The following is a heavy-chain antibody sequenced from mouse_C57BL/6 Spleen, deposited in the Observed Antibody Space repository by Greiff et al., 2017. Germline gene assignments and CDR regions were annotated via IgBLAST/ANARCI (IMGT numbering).Heavy chain of an antibody. Sequence: QVQLQQPGTELVKPGASVKLSCKASGYTFTSYWMHWVKQRPGQGLEWIGNINPSNGGTNYNEKFKSKATLTVDKSSSTAYMQLSSLTSEASAVYYCARRPHYYGSSYGYFDVWGTGTTVTVSS. CDR2: INPSNGGT. V-gene: IGHV1-53*01. J-gene: IGHJ1*03. CDR1: GYTFTSYW. D-gene: IGHD1-1*01. CDR3: ARRPHYYGSSYGYFDV.